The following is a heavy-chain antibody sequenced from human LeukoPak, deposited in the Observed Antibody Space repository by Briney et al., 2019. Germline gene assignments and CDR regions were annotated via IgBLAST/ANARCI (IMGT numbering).Heavy chain of an antibody. CDR2: IYYSGST. V-gene: IGHV4-59*01. J-gene: IGHJ4*02. D-gene: IGHD2-15*01. CDR3: ARDVAATPEFDY. Sequence: SETLSLTCTVSGESISGFYWTWIRQPPGKGLEWIGYIYYSGSTNYNPSLKSRVTISVDTSKNQFSLKLSSVTAADTAVYYCARDVAATPEFDYWGQGTLVTVSS. CDR1: GESISGFY.